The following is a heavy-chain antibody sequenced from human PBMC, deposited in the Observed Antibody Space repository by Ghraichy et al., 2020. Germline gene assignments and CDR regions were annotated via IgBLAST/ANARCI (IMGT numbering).Heavy chain of an antibody. Sequence: GGSLRLSCVGSGFTFSGYSMNWVRQSPGKGLEWVSYITSSGRSIFYADSVKGRFTISRDNAQSSLSLQMNGLRDEDTAVYYCARGSTVVRFYYYDGMDVWGQGTTVTVSS. J-gene: IGHJ6*02. CDR3: ARGSTVVRFYYYDGMDV. D-gene: IGHD4-23*01. CDR2: ITSSGRSI. CDR1: GFTFSGYS. V-gene: IGHV3-48*02.